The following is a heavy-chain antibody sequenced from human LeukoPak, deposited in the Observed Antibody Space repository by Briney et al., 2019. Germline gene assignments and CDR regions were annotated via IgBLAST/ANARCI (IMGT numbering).Heavy chain of an antibody. CDR2: ISYSGTT. V-gene: IGHV4-39*07. CDR1: SASITSSPYF. J-gene: IGHJ6*03. CDR3: ARTTEGYCSSASCFGFSYSYYMDV. Sequence: SETLSLTCTVSSASITSSPYFWGWIRQSPGKGLEWIGSISYSGTTYYNPSLKSRVTISVDTSKNQFSLKLSSVIAADTAVYYCARTTEGYCSSASCFGFSYSYYMDVWGKGTTVTISS. D-gene: IGHD2-2*01.